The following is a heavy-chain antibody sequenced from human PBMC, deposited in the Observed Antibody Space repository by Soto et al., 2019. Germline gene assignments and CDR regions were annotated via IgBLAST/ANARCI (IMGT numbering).Heavy chain of an antibody. CDR3: ARGSDSSGWYNFDY. CDR2: INPNSGGT. CDR1: GYTFTGYY. V-gene: IGHV1-2*04. J-gene: IGHJ4*02. Sequence: ALVKVSCKASGYTFTGYYMHWVRQAPGQGLEWMGWINPNSGGTNYAQKFQGWVTMTRDTSISTAYMELSRLRSDDTAVYYCARGSDSSGWYNFDYWGQGTLVTVSS. D-gene: IGHD6-19*01.